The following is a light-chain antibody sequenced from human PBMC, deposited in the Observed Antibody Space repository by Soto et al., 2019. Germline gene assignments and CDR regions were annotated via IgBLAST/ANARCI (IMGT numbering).Light chain of an antibody. CDR2: GPS. CDR3: QHYKTWPYT. Sequence: IVMTQSPATLSVSPGDRATLSCRAGPSVRSTLAWYLQRPGQAPRLLIYGPSTRATGIPARCSGSGSATEFTLTSSSLESEDFALYLCQHYKTWPYTFGQGNKLE. CDR1: PSVRST. V-gene: IGKV3-15*01. J-gene: IGKJ2*01.